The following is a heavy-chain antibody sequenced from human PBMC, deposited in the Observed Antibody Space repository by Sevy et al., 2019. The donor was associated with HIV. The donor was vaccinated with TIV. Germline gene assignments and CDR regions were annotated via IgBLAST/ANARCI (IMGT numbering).Heavy chain of an antibody. Sequence: GGSLRLSCAASGFTVSSNYMSWVRQAPGKGLEWVSVIYSGGTTYYADSVKGRFTISRDNSKNTLYLQMNNLRAEDTAVYYCARDQHDYGGNLRTGWFDPWGQGTLVTVSS. CDR3: ARDQHDYGGNLRTGWFDP. CDR2: IYSGGTT. V-gene: IGHV3-53*05. D-gene: IGHD4-17*01. J-gene: IGHJ5*02. CDR1: GFTVSSNY.